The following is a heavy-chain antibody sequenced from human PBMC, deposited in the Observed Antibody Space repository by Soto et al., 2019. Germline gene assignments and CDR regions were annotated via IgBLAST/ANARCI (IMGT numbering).Heavy chain of an antibody. Sequence: QVQLVQSGAEVKKPGSSVKVSCKASGGTFSSYAISWVRQAPGQGLEWMGGIIPIFGTANYAQKFQGRVTLTADESTSTDYRELSSLRSEDTAVYYCARVGIGELSLYAWDYWGQGTLVTVSS. D-gene: IGHD3-16*02. CDR3: ARVGIGELSLYAWDY. CDR2: IIPIFGTA. J-gene: IGHJ4*02. V-gene: IGHV1-69*01. CDR1: GGTFSSYA.